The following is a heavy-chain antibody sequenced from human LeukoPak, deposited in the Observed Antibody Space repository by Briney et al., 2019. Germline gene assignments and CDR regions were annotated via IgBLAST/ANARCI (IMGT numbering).Heavy chain of an antibody. J-gene: IGHJ6*02. CDR3: AKGRAQWLVPMDV. Sequence: SWGSLRLSCAASGFTLSSYAMSWVRQAPGKGLEWVSAISGSGGSTYYADSVKGRFTISRDNSKNTLYLQMNSLRAEDTAVYYCAKGRAQWLVPMDVWGQGTTVTVSS. D-gene: IGHD6-19*01. CDR2: ISGSGGST. V-gene: IGHV3-23*01. CDR1: GFTLSSYA.